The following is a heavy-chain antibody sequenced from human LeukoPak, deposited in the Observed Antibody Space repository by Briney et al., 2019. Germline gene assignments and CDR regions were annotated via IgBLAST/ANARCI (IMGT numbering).Heavy chain of an antibody. Sequence: ASVKVSRKASGYTFTSYYMHWVRQAPGEGLEWMGIIDPSGGSTSYAQKFQGRVTMTRDTSTSTVYMELSSLRSEDTAVYYCARGKTWIQLWPGPGFDYWGQGTLVTVSS. CDR3: ARGKTWIQLWPGPGFDY. CDR1: GYTFTSYY. V-gene: IGHV1-46*01. D-gene: IGHD5-18*01. CDR2: IDPSGGST. J-gene: IGHJ4*02.